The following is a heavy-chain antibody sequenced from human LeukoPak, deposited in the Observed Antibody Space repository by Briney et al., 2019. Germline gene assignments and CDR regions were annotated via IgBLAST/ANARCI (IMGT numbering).Heavy chain of an antibody. V-gene: IGHV4-38-2*01. Sequence: PSETLSLTCAVSGYSISSGYYWGWIRQPPGKGLEWIGTIYHSGSTYYKPSLKSRVTISVDTSKNQFSLKLSSVTAADTAVYYCASCCLEQQLPYIRYYYYYMDVWGKGTTVTVSS. CDR3: ASCCLEQQLPYIRYYYYYMDV. CDR1: GYSISSGYY. D-gene: IGHD6-13*01. CDR2: IYHSGST. J-gene: IGHJ6*03.